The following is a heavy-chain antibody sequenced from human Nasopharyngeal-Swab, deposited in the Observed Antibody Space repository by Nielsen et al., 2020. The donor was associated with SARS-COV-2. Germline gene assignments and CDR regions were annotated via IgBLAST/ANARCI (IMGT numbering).Heavy chain of an antibody. D-gene: IGHD3-3*01. CDR1: GFTFSNYN. V-gene: IGHV3-21*01. Sequence: GEFLKISCAASGFTFSNYNIIWVRKVPGKGLEWVSSISSSSTYIYYADSVKGRFTISKDNTKNSLSLQMNSLRAEDTAVYYCARDGLDYDFWSAYFMDVWGQGTTVTVSS. J-gene: IGHJ6*02. CDR3: ARDGLDYDFWSAYFMDV. CDR2: ISSSSTYI.